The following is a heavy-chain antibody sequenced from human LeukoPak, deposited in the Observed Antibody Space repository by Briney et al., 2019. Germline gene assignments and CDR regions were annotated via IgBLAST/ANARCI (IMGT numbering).Heavy chain of an antibody. V-gene: IGHV3-7*01. CDR1: GFTFSSYW. Sequence: GGSLRLSCAASGFTFSSYWMSWVRQAPGKGLEWVANIEQGGSEKYYVDSVKGRFTISRDNAKNSLYLQMNSLRAEDTAVYYCARDSIVGAFDIWGQGTMVTVSS. CDR2: IEQGGSEK. CDR3: ARDSIVGAFDI. J-gene: IGHJ3*02. D-gene: IGHD3-22*01.